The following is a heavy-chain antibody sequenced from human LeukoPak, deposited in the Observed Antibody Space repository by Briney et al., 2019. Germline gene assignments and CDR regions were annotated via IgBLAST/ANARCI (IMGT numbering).Heavy chain of an antibody. CDR1: GFTFSSYV. V-gene: IGHV3-23*01. J-gene: IGHJ4*02. CDR3: AKVVAAAGTAY. CDR2: ISASGGST. D-gene: IGHD6-13*01. Sequence: GGSLRLSFAASGFTFSSYVMSWVRQAPGKGLEWVSVISASGGSTNYADSVKGRFTISRDNSKNTLFLQMNSLRAEDTAVYYCAKVVAAAGTAYWGQGTLVTVSS.